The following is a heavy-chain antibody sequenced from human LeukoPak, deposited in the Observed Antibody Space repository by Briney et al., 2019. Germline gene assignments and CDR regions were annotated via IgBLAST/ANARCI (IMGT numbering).Heavy chain of an antibody. Sequence: ASVKVSCKVSEYTLTEFSMHWVRQAPGKGLEWLGGFDREDGETIYEQKFQGRITMTEDTSSDTAYMELPSLRSEDTAVYYCTTSGLFGNDRDAFDIWGQGTLVTVSS. CDR1: EYTLTEFS. V-gene: IGHV1-24*01. J-gene: IGHJ3*02. CDR3: TTSGLFGNDRDAFDI. CDR2: FDREDGET. D-gene: IGHD1-1*01.